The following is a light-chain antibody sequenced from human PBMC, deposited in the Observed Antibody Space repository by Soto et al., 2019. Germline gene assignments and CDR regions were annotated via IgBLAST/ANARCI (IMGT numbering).Light chain of an antibody. J-gene: IGLJ3*02. V-gene: IGLV2-14*01. CDR1: SSDVASYNY. CDR2: EVS. Sequence: QSVLTQPASVSGSPGQSITISCTGTSSDVASYNYVSWYQQHPGKAPKLMIYEVSNRPSGVSNRFSGSKSGNTASLTISGLQAEDEAYYYCSSYTSSNTWVFGGGTKVTVL. CDR3: SSYTSSNTWV.